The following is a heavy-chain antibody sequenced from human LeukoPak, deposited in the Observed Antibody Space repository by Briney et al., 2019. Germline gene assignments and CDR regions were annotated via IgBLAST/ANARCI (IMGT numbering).Heavy chain of an antibody. D-gene: IGHD3-22*01. V-gene: IGHV4-34*01. CDR1: GGSFSGYY. J-gene: IGHJ4*02. Sequence: SETLSLTCAVYGGSFSGYYWSWIRQPPGKGLEWIGEINHSGSTNYNPSLKSRVTIPVDTSKNQFSLKLSSVTAADTAVYYCARISYYYDSSGYRNWGQGTLVTVSS. CDR3: ARISYYYDSSGYRN. CDR2: INHSGST.